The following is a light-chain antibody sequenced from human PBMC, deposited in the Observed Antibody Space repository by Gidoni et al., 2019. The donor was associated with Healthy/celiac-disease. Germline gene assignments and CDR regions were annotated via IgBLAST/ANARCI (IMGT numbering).Light chain of an antibody. CDR1: QSISSW. J-gene: IGKJ4*01. Sequence: DIQMTQSPSTLSASGGDRVTITCLASQSISSWLAWYQQKPGKAPKLLIYKASSLESGVTSRFSGSGSGTELTLTIRSLQPDDFETYYCQQYNSYSPVTFGGGTKVEIK. CDR2: KAS. CDR3: QQYNSYSPVT. V-gene: IGKV1-5*03.